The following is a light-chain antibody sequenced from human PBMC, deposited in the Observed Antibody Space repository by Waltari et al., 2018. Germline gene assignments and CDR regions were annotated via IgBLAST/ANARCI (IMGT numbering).Light chain of an antibody. J-gene: IGKJ3*01. CDR2: DAS. Sequence: EIVLTQSPATLSLSPGDGATLSCRASQSVSTYLAWYQEKPGQAPRLLIYDASNRATGIPARFSGSGSGTDFTLTISGLQAEDVAVYYCQQYYSTPFTFGPGTKVDIK. CDR1: QSVSTY. CDR3: QQYYSTPFT. V-gene: IGKV3-11*01.